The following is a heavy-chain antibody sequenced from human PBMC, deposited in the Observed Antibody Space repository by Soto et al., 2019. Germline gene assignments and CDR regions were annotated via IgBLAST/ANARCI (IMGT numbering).Heavy chain of an antibody. Sequence: GGSLRLSCAASGFTFSSYSMNWVRQAPGKGLEWVSRINSDGSSTSYADSVKGRFTISRDNAKNTLYLQMNSLRAEDTAVYYCARGNSPYYYYGMDVWGQGTTVTVSS. CDR1: GFTFSSYS. CDR3: ARGNSPYYYYGMDV. V-gene: IGHV3-74*01. CDR2: INSDGSST. J-gene: IGHJ6*02.